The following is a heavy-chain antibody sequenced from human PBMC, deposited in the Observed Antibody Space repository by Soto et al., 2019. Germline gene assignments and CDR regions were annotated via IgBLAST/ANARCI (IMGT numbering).Heavy chain of an antibody. D-gene: IGHD6-19*01. CDR1: GDSVSTHIAA. V-gene: IGHV6-1*01. Sequence: XSRPCAISGDSVSTHIAAWNWIRQCPSRGLEWLGRTYYRSKWLNDYAVSVKSRITINPDTSKNQFSLQLNSVTPEDTAVYYCARDPDSSGWFGFDYWGQGTLVTVSS. CDR2: TYYRSKWLN. CDR3: ARDPDSSGWFGFDY. J-gene: IGHJ4*02.